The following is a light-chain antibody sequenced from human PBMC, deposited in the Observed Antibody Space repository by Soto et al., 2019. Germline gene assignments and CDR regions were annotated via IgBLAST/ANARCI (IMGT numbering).Light chain of an antibody. CDR2: DAS. Sequence: DIQMNQSPSSLSASLGDRVTITCQASQDISKYLHWYQQRPGKAPILVIYDASNLEAGAPSRFSGSGSGTDFTLAISSLQPEDSATYYCLQDINYPWTFGQGTKVDIK. V-gene: IGKV1-33*01. J-gene: IGKJ1*01. CDR1: QDISKY. CDR3: LQDINYPWT.